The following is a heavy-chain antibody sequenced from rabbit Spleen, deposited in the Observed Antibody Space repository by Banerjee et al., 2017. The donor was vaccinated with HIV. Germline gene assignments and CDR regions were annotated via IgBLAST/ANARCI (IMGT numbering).Heavy chain of an antibody. D-gene: IGHD6-1*01. CDR2: INAVTGKA. J-gene: IGHJ4*01. Sequence: QSLEESGGDLVKPGASLTLTCTASGFSFSSGYDACWVRQAPGKGLEWIACINAVTGKAVYARWAKGRFIMSRTSSTTVTLQMTSLTAADTATYFCARYGNSDGYVYFDLWGQGTLVTVS. V-gene: IGHV1S40*01. CDR3: ARYGNSDGYVYFDL. CDR1: GFSFSSGYD.